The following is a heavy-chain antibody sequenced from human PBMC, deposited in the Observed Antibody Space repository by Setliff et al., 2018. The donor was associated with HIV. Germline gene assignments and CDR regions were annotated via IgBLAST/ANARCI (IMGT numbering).Heavy chain of an antibody. J-gene: IGHJ3*02. CDR1: DYTFTTYW. V-gene: IGHV5-51*01. CDR2: IYPDDSNI. D-gene: IGHD6-13*01. Sequence: PGESLKISCKALDYTFTTYWIGWVRQKPGEGLEWMGIIYPDDSNIRYNPSFQSHVTISADKSIATAYLQVNDLKTSDTATYYCARRDGRSMNAFEIWGPGTMGT. CDR3: ARRDGRSMNAFEI.